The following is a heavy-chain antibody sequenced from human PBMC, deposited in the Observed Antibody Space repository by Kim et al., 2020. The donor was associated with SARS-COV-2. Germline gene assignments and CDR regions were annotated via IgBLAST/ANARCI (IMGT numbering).Heavy chain of an antibody. J-gene: IGHJ4*02. D-gene: IGHD3-9*01. V-gene: IGHV4-59*01. CDR3: ARAYYDILTGYFYFDY. Sequence: LKSRVTRSVDTSKNQFSLKLSSVTAADTAVYYCARAYYDILTGYFYFDYWGQGTLVTVSS.